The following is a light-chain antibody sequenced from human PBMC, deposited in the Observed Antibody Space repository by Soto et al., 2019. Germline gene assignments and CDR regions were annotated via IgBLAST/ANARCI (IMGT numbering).Light chain of an antibody. J-gene: IGKJ5*01. V-gene: IGKV1-39*01. CDR1: QSIRSY. CDR3: QQGYSTPT. Sequence: DIPMTQSPSSLSASVGDRVSITCRASQSIRSYLNWYQQKPGKAPKVLIYSVSTLGTGVPSRFSGSGSGTDFTLTISSLQPEDFATYFCQQGYSTPTFGQGTRLEMK. CDR2: SVS.